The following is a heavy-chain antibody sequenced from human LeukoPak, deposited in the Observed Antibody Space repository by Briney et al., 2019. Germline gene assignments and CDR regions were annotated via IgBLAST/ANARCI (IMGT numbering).Heavy chain of an antibody. J-gene: IGHJ6*02. CDR3: ASLLTPYHGSGGGGMDV. D-gene: IGHD3-10*01. CDR1: GFTFSYYW. V-gene: IGHV3-74*01. CDR2: INHDGSST. Sequence: PGGSLRLSCAASGFTFSYYWMHWVRQAPGKGLVWVSRINHDGSSTTYADSVKGRFTISRDNAKNTLYLQMTSLRVEDTAVYSCASLLTPYHGSGGGGMDVWGQGTTVTVSS.